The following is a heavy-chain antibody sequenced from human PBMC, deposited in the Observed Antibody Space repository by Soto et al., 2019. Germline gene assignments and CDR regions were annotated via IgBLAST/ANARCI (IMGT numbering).Heavy chain of an antibody. CDR3: ARDTGYSSSWDGWFDH. J-gene: IGHJ5*02. V-gene: IGHV1-18*01. CDR2: ISAYNGNT. Sequence: QVQLVQSGAEVKKPGASVKVSCKASGYTFTSYGISWVRQAPGQGLEWMGWISAYNGNTNYAQKLQGRVTITTDTSTSTAYIELRSMRSDDTAVYYCARDTGYSSSWDGWFDHWGQGTLVTVSS. D-gene: IGHD6-13*01. CDR1: GYTFTSYG.